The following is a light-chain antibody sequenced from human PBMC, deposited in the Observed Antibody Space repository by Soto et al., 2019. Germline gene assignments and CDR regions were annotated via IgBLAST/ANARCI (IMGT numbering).Light chain of an antibody. Sequence: DIVMTQSPDSLAVSLGERATINCKSSQSVLYSSDNKYYLAWYQQKPGQPPKLLIYWASTREFGVPDRFRGSGSGTDFTLTISNLQAEDVAVYYCQQYYTIPQTFGQGTKVEIK. CDR3: QQYYTIPQT. V-gene: IGKV4-1*01. J-gene: IGKJ1*01. CDR2: WAS. CDR1: QSVLYSSDNKYY.